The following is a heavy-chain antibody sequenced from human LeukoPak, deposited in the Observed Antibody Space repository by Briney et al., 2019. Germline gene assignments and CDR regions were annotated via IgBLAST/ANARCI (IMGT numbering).Heavy chain of an antibody. CDR2: IFYSGST. J-gene: IGHJ4*02. Sequence: SETLSLTCTVSGGSFSSTNYYWGWIRRPPGKGLEWIGGIFYSGSTYYNPSLKSRVTISVDTSKNHISLRMSSVTAADTAVYYCARHPSMTTALFDYWGQGTLVTVSS. V-gene: IGHV4-39*01. D-gene: IGHD4-17*01. CDR3: ARHPSMTTALFDY. CDR1: GGSFSSTNYY.